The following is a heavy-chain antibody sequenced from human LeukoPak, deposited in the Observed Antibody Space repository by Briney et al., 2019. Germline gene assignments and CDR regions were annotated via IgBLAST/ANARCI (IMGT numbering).Heavy chain of an antibody. CDR1: GYTFTSYE. J-gene: IGHJ6*03. CDR2: MNPNSGNT. Sequence: GASVKVSCKASGYTFTSYEINWVRQATGQGLEWMGWMNPNSGNTGYAQKFQGRVTMTRNTSISTAYMELSSLRSEDTAVYYCARLNLITIFGVVINYYYYMDVWGKGTTVTVSS. CDR3: ARLNLITIFGVVINYYYYMDV. V-gene: IGHV1-8*01. D-gene: IGHD3-3*01.